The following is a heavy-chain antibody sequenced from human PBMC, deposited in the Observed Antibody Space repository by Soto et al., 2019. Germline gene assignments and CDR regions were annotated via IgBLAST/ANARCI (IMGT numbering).Heavy chain of an antibody. D-gene: IGHD5-18*01. CDR2: INHSGST. CDR1: GGSFSGYY. CDR3: ARGRGYSYGYARGFDY. Sequence: QVQLQQWGAGLLKPSETLSLTCAVYGGSFSGYYWSWIRQPPGKGLEWIGEINHSGSTNYNPSLKSRVTISVDTSKNQCSLKLSSVTAADTAVYYCARGRGYSYGYARGFDYWGQGTLVTVSS. V-gene: IGHV4-34*01. J-gene: IGHJ4*02.